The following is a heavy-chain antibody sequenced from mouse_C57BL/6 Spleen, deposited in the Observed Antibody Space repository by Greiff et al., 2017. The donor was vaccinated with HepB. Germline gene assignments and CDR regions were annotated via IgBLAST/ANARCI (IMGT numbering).Heavy chain of an antibody. CDR2: IHPNSGST. CDR1: GYTFTSYW. D-gene: IGHD1-1*01. V-gene: IGHV1-64*01. Sequence: QVQLQQPGAELVKPGASVKLSCKASGYTFTSYWMHWVKQRPGQGLEWIGMIHPNSGSTNYNEKFKSKATLTVDKSSSTAYMQLSSLTSEDSAVYYCARFDYGSSYGDYFDYWGQGTTLTVSS. J-gene: IGHJ2*01. CDR3: ARFDYGSSYGDYFDY.